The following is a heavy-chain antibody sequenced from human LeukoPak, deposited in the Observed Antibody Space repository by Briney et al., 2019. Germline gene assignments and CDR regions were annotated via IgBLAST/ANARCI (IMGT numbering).Heavy chain of an antibody. Sequence: PGGSLRLSCAASGFTFSSYAMSWVGQAPGKGLEWVPAISGSGGSTYYADSVKGRFTISRDNSKNTLYLQMNSLRAEDTSVYYCAKDTSERGDYYFDYWGQGTLVTVSS. CDR1: GFTFSSYA. D-gene: IGHD3-16*01. V-gene: IGHV3-23*01. CDR2: ISGSGGST. J-gene: IGHJ4*02. CDR3: AKDTSERGDYYFDY.